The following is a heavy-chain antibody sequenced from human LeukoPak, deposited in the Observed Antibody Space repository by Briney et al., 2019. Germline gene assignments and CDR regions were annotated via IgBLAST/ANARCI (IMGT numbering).Heavy chain of an antibody. Sequence: SGGSLRLSCAASGFTFSFYAMTWVRQAPGKGLEWVSAISGSGGSTYDADSVKGRLTISRDNSKNTLYLQMNSLRAEDTAVYYCAKATWIQLWFGFDYWGQGTLVTVSS. D-gene: IGHD5-18*01. V-gene: IGHV3-23*01. CDR3: AKATWIQLWFGFDY. CDR1: GFTFSFYA. CDR2: ISGSGGST. J-gene: IGHJ4*02.